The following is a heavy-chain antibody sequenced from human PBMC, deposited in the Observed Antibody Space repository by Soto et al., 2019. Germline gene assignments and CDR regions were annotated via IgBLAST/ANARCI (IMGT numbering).Heavy chain of an antibody. CDR1: SGSISSTNW. D-gene: IGHD6-19*01. CDR3: VKEGSGWSYLDH. CDR2: IYHSGSI. V-gene: IGHV4-4*02. J-gene: IGHJ4*02. Sequence: QVQLQESGPGLVKPSGTLSLSCVVSSGSISSTNWWSWVRQPPGRGLEWIGAIYHSGSINYNPSLRSLANISVDKSKSQFSLNLISVTAADTAVYFCVKEGSGWSYLDHWGQGSLVTVSS.